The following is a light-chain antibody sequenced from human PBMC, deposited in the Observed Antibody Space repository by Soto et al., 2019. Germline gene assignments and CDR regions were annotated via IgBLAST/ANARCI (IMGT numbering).Light chain of an antibody. V-gene: IGLV1-40*01. CDR2: GNS. Sequence: QSVLTQPPSVSWAPGQRVTISCTGSSSNIGAGYDVHWYQQLPGTAAKLLIYGNSNRPSGVPDRFSGSKSGTSASLAITGLQAEDEADYYCQSYDSSLSGVVFGGGTKLTVL. J-gene: IGLJ2*01. CDR1: SSNIGAGYD. CDR3: QSYDSSLSGVV.